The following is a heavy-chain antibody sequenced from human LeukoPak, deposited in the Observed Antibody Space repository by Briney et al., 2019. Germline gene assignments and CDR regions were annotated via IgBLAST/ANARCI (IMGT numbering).Heavy chain of an antibody. CDR1: GGSVSSTSHY. V-gene: IGHV4-39*07. D-gene: IGHD1-1*01. CDR3: ARRAGTTGPLFDY. CDR2: VSYSGST. Sequence: SETLSLTCTVSGGSVSSTSHYWGWIRQPPGKGLEWTGSVSYSGSTFYNPSLKSRVTIPVDTSKNQFSLKLSSVTAADTAVYYCARRAGTTGPLFDYWGQGTLVTVSS. J-gene: IGHJ4*02.